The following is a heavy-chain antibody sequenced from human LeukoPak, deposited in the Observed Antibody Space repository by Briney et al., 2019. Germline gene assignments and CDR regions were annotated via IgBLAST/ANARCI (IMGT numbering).Heavy chain of an antibody. CDR3: ARFLRGYSYGLFDY. CDR2: IIPIFGTA. J-gene: IGHJ4*02. Sequence: SVKVSCKASGGTFISYAISWVRQAPGQGLEWMGGIIPIFGTANYAQKFQGRVTITADESTSTAYMELSSLRSEDTAVYYCARFLRGYSYGLFDYWGQGTLVTVSS. D-gene: IGHD5-18*01. V-gene: IGHV1-69*13. CDR1: GGTFISYA.